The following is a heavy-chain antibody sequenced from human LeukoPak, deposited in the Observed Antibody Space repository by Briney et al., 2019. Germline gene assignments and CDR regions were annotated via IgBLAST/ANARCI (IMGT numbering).Heavy chain of an antibody. CDR1: GGSISSYY. CDR2: IYYSGST. V-gene: IGHV4-59*12. D-gene: IGHD2-2*01. J-gene: IGHJ4*02. CDR3: ASIAYALGDY. Sequence: SETLSLTCTVSGGSISSYYWSWIRQPPGKGLEWIGYIYYSGSTNYNPSLKSRVTISVDTSKNQFSLKLSSVTAADTAVYYCASIAYALGDYWGQGTLVTVSS.